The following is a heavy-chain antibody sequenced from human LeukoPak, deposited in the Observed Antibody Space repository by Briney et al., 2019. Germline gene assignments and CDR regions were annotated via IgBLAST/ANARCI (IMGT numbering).Heavy chain of an antibody. V-gene: IGHV3-30*02. CDR3: ARDLGPIAVAGIGYFDY. J-gene: IGHJ4*02. CDR2: IRSDGSNK. D-gene: IGHD6-19*01. Sequence: GGSLRLSCAGSGFSFSSYGMHWVRQAPGKGLEWMAFIRSDGSNKYYADSVKGRFTISRDNSKNSLYLQMNSLRAEDTAVYYCARDLGPIAVAGIGYFDYWGQGTLVTVSS. CDR1: GFSFSSYG.